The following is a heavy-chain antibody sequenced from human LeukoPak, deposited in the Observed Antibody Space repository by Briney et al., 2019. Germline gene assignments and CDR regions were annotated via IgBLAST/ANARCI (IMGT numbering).Heavy chain of an antibody. V-gene: IGHV1-46*01. CDR3: ASTPEFHNMYQLLYGEDYYYYYYMDV. CDR2: INPSGGST. J-gene: IGHJ6*03. D-gene: IGHD2-2*02. CDR1: GYTFTSYY. Sequence: ASVKVSCKASGYTFTSYYMHWVRQAPGQGLEWMGIINPSGGSTSYAQKFQGRVTMTRDTSTSTVYMELSSLRSEDTAVYYCASTPEFHNMYQLLYGEDYYYYYYMDVWGKGTTVTVSS.